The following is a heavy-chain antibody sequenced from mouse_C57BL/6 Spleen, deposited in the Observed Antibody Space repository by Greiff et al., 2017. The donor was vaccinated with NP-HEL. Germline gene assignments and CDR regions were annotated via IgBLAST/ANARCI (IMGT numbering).Heavy chain of an antibody. CDR3: ARDKDYYGNYRYFDV. CDR1: GFTFSSYA. V-gene: IGHV5-4*01. CDR2: ISDGGSYT. J-gene: IGHJ1*03. D-gene: IGHD2-1*01. Sequence: EVQVVESGGGLVKPGGSLKLSCAASGFTFSSYAMSWVRQTPEKRLEWVATISDGGSYTYYPDNVKGRFTISRDNAKNNLYLQMSHLKSEDTAMYYCARDKDYYGNYRYFDVWGTGTTVTISS.